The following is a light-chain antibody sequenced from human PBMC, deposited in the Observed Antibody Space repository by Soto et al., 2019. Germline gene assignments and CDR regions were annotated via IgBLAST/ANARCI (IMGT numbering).Light chain of an antibody. J-gene: IGKJ5*01. CDR3: QQRSNWPLMYT. Sequence: EIVMTQSPDTLSVSPGERATLSCRAGQGVTTNFAWYQQKSGQSPRLLIYDVSIRATGVPARFSGTGSETDFTLTISSLEPEDFAVYYCQQRSNWPLMYTFGQGTRLEIK. CDR2: DVS. CDR1: QGVTTN. V-gene: IGKV3-11*01.